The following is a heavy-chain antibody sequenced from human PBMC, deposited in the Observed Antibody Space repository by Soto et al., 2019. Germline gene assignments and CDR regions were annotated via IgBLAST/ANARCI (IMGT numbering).Heavy chain of an antibody. J-gene: IGHJ4*02. CDR2: INAGNGNT. Sequence: SEKVSCKASGYTFTSYAMHWVRQAPGQRLEWMGWINAGNGNTKYSQKFQGRVTITRDTSASTAYMELSSLRSEDTAVYYCAKSATVPAAIAYWGQGTLVTVSS. CDR1: GYTFTSYA. CDR3: AKSATVPAAIAY. V-gene: IGHV1-3*01. D-gene: IGHD2-2*02.